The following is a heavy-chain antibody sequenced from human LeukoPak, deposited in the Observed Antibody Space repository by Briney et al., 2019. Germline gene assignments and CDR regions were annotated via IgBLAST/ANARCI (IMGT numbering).Heavy chain of an antibody. J-gene: IGHJ4*02. Sequence: PSETPSLTCTVSGVSISSSNSYWGWIRQPPGKGREWIGSIYYSGNTYYNASLKSQVSISIDTSKNQFSLRLTSVTAADTAVYYCARQTGSGLFILLGGQGTLVTVSS. D-gene: IGHD3/OR15-3a*01. V-gene: IGHV4-39*01. CDR3: ARQTGSGLFILL. CDR1: GVSISSSNSY. CDR2: IYYSGNT.